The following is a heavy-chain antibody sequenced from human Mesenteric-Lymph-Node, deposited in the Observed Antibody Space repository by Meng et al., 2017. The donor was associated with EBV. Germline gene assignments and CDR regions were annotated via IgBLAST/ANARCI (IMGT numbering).Heavy chain of an antibody. J-gene: IGHJ5*02. Sequence: PRLVKPLEPRSLTCTVSGGSVSSGSYYWNWLRQPPGKGLEWIGYISYSGSTKYNPSLKSRVTISVDTSKTQFSLKLSSVTAADTAVYYCARDNGDYVSDPWGQGTLVTVSS. CDR2: ISYSGST. V-gene: IGHV4-61*01. CDR1: GGSVSSGSYY. CDR3: ARDNGDYVSDP. D-gene: IGHD4-17*01.